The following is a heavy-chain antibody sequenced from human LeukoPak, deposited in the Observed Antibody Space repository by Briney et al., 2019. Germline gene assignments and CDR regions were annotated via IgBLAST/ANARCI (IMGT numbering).Heavy chain of an antibody. CDR1: GFTSSSYW. CDR2: IKEYGSEK. J-gene: IGHJ4*02. V-gene: IGHV3-7*02. CDR3: ARRGTVTCH. D-gene: IGHD4-17*01. Sequence: PGGSLRLSCAASGFTSSSYWMTWVRQAPGKGLEWVANIKEYGSEKYYVDSLKGRITISRDNAKNSLYLQMNSLRAEDTAVYYCARRGTVTCHWGQGTLVTVSS.